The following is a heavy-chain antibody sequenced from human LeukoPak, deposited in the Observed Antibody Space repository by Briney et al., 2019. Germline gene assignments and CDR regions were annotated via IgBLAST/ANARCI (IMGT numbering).Heavy chain of an antibody. CDR2: INYSGDT. D-gene: IGHD4-11*01. V-gene: IGHV4-34*01. CDR1: GGAFSGYY. Sequence: ETLSLTCGVYGGAFSGYYGSWIRRPPGRGLEWVGEINYSGDTKYNASLKSRVSLSLDVYKDQFSLKLTSLTAADTAVYYCARGSRNYNNYEGADYWGQGPLVTVSS. J-gene: IGHJ4*02. CDR3: ARGSRNYNNYEGADY.